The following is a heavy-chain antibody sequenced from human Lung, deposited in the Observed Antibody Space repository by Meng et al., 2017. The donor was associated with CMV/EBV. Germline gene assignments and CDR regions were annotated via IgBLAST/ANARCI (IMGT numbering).Heavy chain of an antibody. V-gene: IGHV6-1*01. CDR2: TYYRSKWYH. CDR3: ARGINGGCGD. D-gene: IGHD4-23*01. J-gene: IGHJ4*02. Sequence: HVQLQQSGPGLVKPSQTLSLTCAIAWDIVSSNSAAWHWIRQSPSRGLEWLGRTYYRSKWYHEYAVSVKSRITISPDTPKNQFSLQLNSMTPEETAVYYCARGINGGCGDWGQGTLVTVFS. CDR1: WDIVSSNSAA.